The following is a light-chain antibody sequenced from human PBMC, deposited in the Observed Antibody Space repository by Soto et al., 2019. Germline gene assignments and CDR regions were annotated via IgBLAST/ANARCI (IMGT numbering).Light chain of an antibody. CDR2: EVT. J-gene: IGLJ2*01. CDR3: SSYTTNNHLV. CDR1: SGDVGGYDY. V-gene: IGLV2-14*01. Sequence: QSALTQPASVSGSPGQSITISCTGTSGDVGGYDYVSWYQQHPGKAPKLMIFEVTNRPSGVSNRFSGSKSGYTASLTISRLQTEDEADYYCSSYTTNNHLVFGGGTKLTVL.